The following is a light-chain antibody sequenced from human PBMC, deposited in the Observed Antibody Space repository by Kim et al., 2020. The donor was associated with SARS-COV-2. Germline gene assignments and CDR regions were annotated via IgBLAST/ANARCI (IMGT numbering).Light chain of an antibody. CDR3: LQHYTSPWT. Sequence: AIQVTQSPSSLSASVGDRVTITCRASQGIRNDLGWYQHKPGKAPKLLIYGASNLQSGVPSRFSGSGSGTDFTLTISSLQPEDFAPYYCLQHYTSPWTFGQGTKVDIK. V-gene: IGKV1-6*01. CDR2: GAS. CDR1: QGIRND. J-gene: IGKJ1*01.